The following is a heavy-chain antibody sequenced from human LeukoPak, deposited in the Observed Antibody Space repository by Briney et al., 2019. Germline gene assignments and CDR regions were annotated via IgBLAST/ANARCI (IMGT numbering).Heavy chain of an antibody. CDR2: ISSSSYI. J-gene: IGHJ6*02. V-gene: IGHV3-21*01. CDR1: GFTFSSYS. CDR3: ARDPVTTYSDGMDV. Sequence: GGPLRLYWGAAGFTFSSYSMNWLRQAPGKGQEWVSSISSSSYIYYADSVKGRFNISRDNAKNSLYLQMNSLRAEDTAVYYCARDPVTTYSDGMDVWGQGTTVTVSS. D-gene: IGHD4-17*01.